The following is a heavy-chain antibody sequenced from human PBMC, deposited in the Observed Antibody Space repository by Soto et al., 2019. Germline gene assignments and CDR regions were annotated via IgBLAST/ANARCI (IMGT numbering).Heavy chain of an antibody. Sequence: TGGSLRLSCAASGFTFSSYSMNWVRQAPGKGLEWVSYISSSSSTIYYADSVKGRFTISRDNAKNSLYLQMNSLRAEDTAVYYCARDLVRYCTNGVCHPRYNNWYFDLWGRGTLVTASS. CDR2: ISSSSSTI. D-gene: IGHD2-8*01. CDR3: ARDLVRYCTNGVCHPRYNNWYFDL. CDR1: GFTFSSYS. J-gene: IGHJ2*01. V-gene: IGHV3-48*01.